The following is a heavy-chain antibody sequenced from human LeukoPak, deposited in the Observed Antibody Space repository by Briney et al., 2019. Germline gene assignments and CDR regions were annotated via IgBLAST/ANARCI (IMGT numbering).Heavy chain of an antibody. CDR1: GYSFTSYW. CDR3: ARHLLTPGGSYYFDF. J-gene: IGHJ4*02. D-gene: IGHD1-26*01. CDR2: IYPGDSDT. Sequence: GESLKISCKGSGYSFTSYWIGWVRQMPGKGREWMGIIYPGDSDTRYSPSFQGQVTISADKSISTAYLQWSSLRASDTAIYYCARHLLTPGGSYYFDFWGQGTLVTVSS. V-gene: IGHV5-51*01.